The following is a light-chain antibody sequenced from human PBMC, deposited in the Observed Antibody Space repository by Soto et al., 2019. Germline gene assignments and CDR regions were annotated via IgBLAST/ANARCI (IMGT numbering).Light chain of an antibody. CDR3: SSYTTSNTRQIV. J-gene: IGLJ1*01. Sequence: QSVLTQPSSVSGSPRQSITISCHGTRSDVGGYNYVSWYQHHPGKAPKLLIYDVSNRPSGISNRFSGSTPDNTAYLTISGLQPEDEADYYCSSYTTSNTRQIVFGTGTKVTV. CDR2: DVS. V-gene: IGLV2-14*03. CDR1: RSDVGGYNY.